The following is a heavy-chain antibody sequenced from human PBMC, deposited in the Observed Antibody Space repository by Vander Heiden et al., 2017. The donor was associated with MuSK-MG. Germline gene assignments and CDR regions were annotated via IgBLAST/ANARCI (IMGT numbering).Heavy chain of an antibody. CDR1: GFTFSSYT. CDR3: ARDKRRNDYDSSGCYSDYYGMDV. CDR2: ISSSSSYI. V-gene: IGHV3-21*01. J-gene: IGHJ6*02. D-gene: IGHD3-22*01. Sequence: EVQLVESGGGLVKPGGSLRLSCAASGFTFSSYTMNWVRQAPGKVLDGVPYISSSSSYIYYSDLRRSRVTISRDNAKNSLYLQMSSQRDDEMSVYYCARDKRRNDYDSSGCYSDYYGMDVWGQGTTVTVSS.